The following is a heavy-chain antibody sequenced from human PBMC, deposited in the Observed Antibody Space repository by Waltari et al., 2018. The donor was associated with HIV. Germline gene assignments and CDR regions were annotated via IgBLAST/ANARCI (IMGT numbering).Heavy chain of an antibody. CDR2: IKQDGSQK. Sequence: EVRLVESGGGLVQTGGSLSLSCAVSGFNFNNYWLTWVRQAPGKGLEWVANIKQDGSQKHYVDSAKGRLTISRDNAKNSVFLQMNDLREDDTATYYCTKGTTHDNWGQGTLVTVSS. J-gene: IGHJ4*02. CDR1: GFNFNNYW. CDR3: TKGTTHDN. V-gene: IGHV3-7*01. D-gene: IGHD1-1*01.